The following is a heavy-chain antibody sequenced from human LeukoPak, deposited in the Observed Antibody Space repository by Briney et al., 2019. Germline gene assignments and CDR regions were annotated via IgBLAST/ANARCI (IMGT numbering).Heavy chain of an antibody. V-gene: IGHV4-59*01. CDR2: IYYSGST. Sequence: PSETLSLTCTVSGGSISSYYWSWIRQPPGKGLEWIGYIYYSGSTNYNPSLKSRVTISVDTSKNQFSLKLSSVTAADTAVYYCARDRVPAAIMGFDPWGQGTLGTVSS. CDR3: ARDRVPAAIMGFDP. J-gene: IGHJ5*02. D-gene: IGHD2-2*02. CDR1: GGSISSYY.